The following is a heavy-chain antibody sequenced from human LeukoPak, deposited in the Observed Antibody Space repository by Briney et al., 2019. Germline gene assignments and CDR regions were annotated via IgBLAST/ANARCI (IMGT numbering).Heavy chain of an antibody. V-gene: IGHV3-33*01. CDR3: ARDFGEDDLNYYFDY. Sequence: GRSLRLSCAASGFTFSSYGMHWVRQAPGKGLEWVAVIWYDGSNKYYADSVKGRFTISRDNSKNTLYLQMNSLRAEDTAVYYCARDFGEDDLNYYFDYWGQGTLVTVSS. D-gene: IGHD3-16*01. CDR1: GFTFSSYG. J-gene: IGHJ4*02. CDR2: IWYDGSNK.